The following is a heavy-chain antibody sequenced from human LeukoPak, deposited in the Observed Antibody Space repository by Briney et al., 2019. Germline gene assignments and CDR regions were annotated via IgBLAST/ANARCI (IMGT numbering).Heavy chain of an antibody. CDR3: ARVISGVGGSCPSSFDN. CDR1: EFTFSSYS. Sequence: GGSLRLSCAASEFTFSSYSMSWVRQAPGKGLDWVSSISSSSSYIYYADSLKGRFTISRDNAKNSLYLQMNSLRAEDTAVYYCARVISGVGGSCPSSFDNGGQGTLSPSPQ. CDR2: ISSSSSYI. J-gene: IGHJ4*02. V-gene: IGHV3-21*01. D-gene: IGHD2-15*01.